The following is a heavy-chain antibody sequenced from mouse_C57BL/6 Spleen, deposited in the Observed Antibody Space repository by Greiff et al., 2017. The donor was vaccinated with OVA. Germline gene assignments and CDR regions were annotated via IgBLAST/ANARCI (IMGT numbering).Heavy chain of an antibody. D-gene: IGHD1-1*01. CDR1: GFSFNTYA. V-gene: IGHV10-1*01. Sequence: EVQLVESGGGLVQPKGSLKLSCAASGFSFNTYAMNWVRQAPGKGLEWVARIRSKSNNYATYYADSVKDRFTISRDDSESMLYLQMNNLKTEDTAMYYCVRRAVENPSFAYWGQGTLVTVSA. CDR3: VRRAVENPSFAY. CDR2: IRSKSNNYAT. J-gene: IGHJ3*01.